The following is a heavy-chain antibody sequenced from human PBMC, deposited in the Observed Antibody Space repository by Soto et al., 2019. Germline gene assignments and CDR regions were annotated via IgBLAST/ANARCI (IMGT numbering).Heavy chain of an antibody. J-gene: IGHJ6*02. CDR1: GFTFSSYA. Sequence: GGSLRLSCAASGFTFSSYAMHWVRQAPGKGLEWVAVISYDGSNKYYADSVKGRFTISRDNSKNTLYLQMNSLRAEDTAVYYCARDPYQLPYYYYGMDVWGQGTTVTVSS. CDR2: ISYDGSNK. V-gene: IGHV3-30-3*01. D-gene: IGHD2-2*01. CDR3: ARDPYQLPYYYYGMDV.